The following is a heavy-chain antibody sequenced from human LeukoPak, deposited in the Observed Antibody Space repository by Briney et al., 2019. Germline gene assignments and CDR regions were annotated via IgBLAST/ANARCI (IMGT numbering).Heavy chain of an antibody. CDR2: INPSGGST. V-gene: IGHV1-46*01. D-gene: IGHD3-16*01. J-gene: IGHJ4*02. CDR1: GYPLTTYY. Sequence: ASVKVSCKASGYPLTTYYMHWVRQAPGQGLEWVGIINPSGGSTNYAQKFQGRVTITRDTSTSTVYMELSSLRSEDTAVYYCARESMIARERKFDFWGQGTLVTVSS. CDR3: ARESMIARERKFDF.